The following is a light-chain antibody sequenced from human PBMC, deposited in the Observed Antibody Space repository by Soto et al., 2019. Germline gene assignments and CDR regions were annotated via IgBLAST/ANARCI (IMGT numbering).Light chain of an antibody. Sequence: EIVMTQSPATLSVSPGERATLSCRASQSVSTDLAWYQQKPGQAPRLLIYGASTRATGIPGRFSGSGSGTELTLTISSLQSEDVAVYYCQQYQYWPSNLTFGGGTKVEIK. V-gene: IGKV3-15*01. CDR3: QQYQYWPSNLT. CDR1: QSVSTD. CDR2: GAS. J-gene: IGKJ4*01.